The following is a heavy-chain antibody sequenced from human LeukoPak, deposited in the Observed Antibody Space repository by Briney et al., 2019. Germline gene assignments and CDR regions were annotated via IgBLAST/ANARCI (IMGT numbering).Heavy chain of an antibody. CDR3: ARLLYSSGGPDAFDI. V-gene: IGHV1-8*01. J-gene: IGHJ3*02. Sequence: ASVKVSCKASGYTFTSYDINWVRQAPGQGREWMGWMNPNSGNTGYAQKCQGRVTMTRNTSISTAYMELSSLRSEDTAVYYCARLLYSSGGPDAFDIWGQGTMVTVSS. D-gene: IGHD6-19*01. CDR2: MNPNSGNT. CDR1: GYTFTSYD.